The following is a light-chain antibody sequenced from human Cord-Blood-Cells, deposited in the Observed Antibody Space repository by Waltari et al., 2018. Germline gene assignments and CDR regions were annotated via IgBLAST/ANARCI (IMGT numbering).Light chain of an antibody. CDR3: CSYAGSSSVV. J-gene: IGLJ2*01. CDR1: SSDGGSYNL. V-gene: IGLV2-23*01. Sequence: QSALTQPASVSGSPGQSITISCTGTSSDGGSYNLVSWYQQHPGKAPKLMFYEGSKRPSGGSNRFSGSKCGNTASLTISGLQAEDEADYYCCSYAGSSSVVFGGGTNMTVL. CDR2: EGS.